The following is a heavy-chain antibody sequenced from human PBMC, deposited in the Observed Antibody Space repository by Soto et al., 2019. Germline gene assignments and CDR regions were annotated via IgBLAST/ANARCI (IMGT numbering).Heavy chain of an antibody. V-gene: IGHV3-21*01. Sequence: GGSLRLSCAASGFTFSSYSMNWVRQAPGKGLEWVSSISSSSSYIYYADSVKGRFTISRDNAKNSLYLQMNSLRAEDTAVYYCARDTIVVVPAAPGYAFDIWGQGTRVSVTS. CDR1: GFTFSSYS. CDR2: ISSSSSYI. J-gene: IGHJ3*02. D-gene: IGHD2-2*01. CDR3: ARDTIVVVPAAPGYAFDI.